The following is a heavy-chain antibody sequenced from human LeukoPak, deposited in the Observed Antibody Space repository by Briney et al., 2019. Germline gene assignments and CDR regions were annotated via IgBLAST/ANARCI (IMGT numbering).Heavy chain of an antibody. J-gene: IGHJ3*02. Sequence: SETLSLTCTVSGGSISSGSYYWSWIRQPAGKGLEWIGRIYTSGSTNYNPSLKSRVTMSVDTSKNQFSLKLSSVTAADTAVYYCARLTTVTSVVAFDIWGQGTMVTVSS. D-gene: IGHD4-11*01. CDR1: GGSISSGSYY. CDR3: ARLTTVTSVVAFDI. CDR2: IYTSGST. V-gene: IGHV4-61*02.